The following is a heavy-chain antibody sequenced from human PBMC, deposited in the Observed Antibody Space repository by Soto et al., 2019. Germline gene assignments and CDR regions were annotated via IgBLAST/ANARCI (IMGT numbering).Heavy chain of an antibody. Sequence: QVQLVESGGGVVQPGRSLRLSCAASGFTFSSYGMHWVRQAPGKGLEWVAVIWYDGSNKYYADSVKGRFTISRDNSKNTLYLQMNSLRAEDMAVYYCARDPSYSGYGIYWFDPWGQGTLVTVSS. V-gene: IGHV3-33*01. D-gene: IGHD5-12*01. CDR3: ARDPSYSGYGIYWFDP. CDR1: GFTFSSYG. CDR2: IWYDGSNK. J-gene: IGHJ5*02.